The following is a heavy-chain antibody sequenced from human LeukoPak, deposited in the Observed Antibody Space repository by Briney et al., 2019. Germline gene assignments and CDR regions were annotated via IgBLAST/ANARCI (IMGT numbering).Heavy chain of an antibody. CDR2: ISGSGGST. CDR1: GFTFSSYA. J-gene: IGHJ4*02. CDR3: AKKVYYDSSGYIDY. Sequence: AGGSLRLSCAASGFTFSSYAMSWVRQAPGKGLEWVSAISGSGGSTYYADSVKGRFTISRDNSKNTLYLQMNSLRAEDTAVYYCAKKVYYDSSGYIDYWGQGTLLTVSS. D-gene: IGHD3-22*01. V-gene: IGHV3-23*01.